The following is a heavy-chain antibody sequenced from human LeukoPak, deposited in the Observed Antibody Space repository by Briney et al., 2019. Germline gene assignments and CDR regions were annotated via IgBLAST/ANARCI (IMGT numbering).Heavy chain of an antibody. CDR3: ARDWEWLRLLTTPYYFDS. CDR1: GFTVSNNY. CDR2: IYSNGKA. J-gene: IGHJ4*02. D-gene: IGHD5-12*01. V-gene: IGHV3-66*01. Sequence: GGSLRLSCVASGFTVSNNYMSWVRQAPGEGLEWVSVIYSNGKAYYIDSVKSRFTISRDISQNTLFLQMNNLRAEDTAVYYCARDWEWLRLLTTPYYFDSWGQGTLVTVSS.